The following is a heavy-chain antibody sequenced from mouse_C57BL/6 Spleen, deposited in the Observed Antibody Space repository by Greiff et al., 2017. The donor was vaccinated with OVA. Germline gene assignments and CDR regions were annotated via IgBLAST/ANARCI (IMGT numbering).Heavy chain of an antibody. CDR1: GFTFSSYG. CDR3: AGQYPNFDY. V-gene: IGHV5-6*01. J-gene: IGHJ2*01. CDR2: ISSGGSYT. Sequence: EVKLVESGGDLVKPGGSLKLSCAASGFTFSSYGMSWVRQTPDKRLEWVATISSGGSYTYYPDSVKGRFTISRDNAKNTLYLQMSSLKSEDTAMYYCAGQYPNFDYWGQGTTLTVSS.